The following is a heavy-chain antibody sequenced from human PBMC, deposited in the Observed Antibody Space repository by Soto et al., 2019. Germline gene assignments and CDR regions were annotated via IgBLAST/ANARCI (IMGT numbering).Heavy chain of an antibody. J-gene: IGHJ3*02. V-gene: IGHV1-2*04. D-gene: IGHD6-13*01. Sequence: GXSVKGACKASGYSFTGYYMHWVRQAPGQGLEWMGWINPNSGGTNYAQKFQGWVTMTRDTSISTAYMELSRLRSDDTAVYYCARGASRQQQPHEDAFDICGQRTMVTVSS. CDR3: ARGASRQQQPHEDAFDI. CDR1: GYSFTGYY. CDR2: INPNSGGT.